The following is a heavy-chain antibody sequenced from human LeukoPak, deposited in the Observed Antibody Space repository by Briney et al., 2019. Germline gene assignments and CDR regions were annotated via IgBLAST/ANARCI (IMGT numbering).Heavy chain of an antibody. D-gene: IGHD6-19*01. CDR1: GYTFTSYG. CDR2: INPNSGGT. J-gene: IGHJ6*03. CDR3: ARDGSSSGRYMDV. V-gene: IGHV1-2*02. Sequence: ASVKVSCKASGYTFTSYGISWVRQAPGQGLEWMGWINPNSGGTNYAQKFQGRVTMTRDTSISTAYMELSRLRSDDTAVYYCARDGSSSGRYMDVWGKGTTVTISS.